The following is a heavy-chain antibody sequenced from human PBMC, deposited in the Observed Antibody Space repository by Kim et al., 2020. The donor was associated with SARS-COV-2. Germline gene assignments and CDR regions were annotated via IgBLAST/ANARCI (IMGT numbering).Heavy chain of an antibody. Sequence: GRADYNPPLKSRVTISVDTSKNQFSLKLSSVTAADTAVYYCARGKFAPNYWGQGTLVTVSS. CDR3: ARGKFAPNY. V-gene: IGHV4-59*09. J-gene: IGHJ4*02. CDR2: GRA.